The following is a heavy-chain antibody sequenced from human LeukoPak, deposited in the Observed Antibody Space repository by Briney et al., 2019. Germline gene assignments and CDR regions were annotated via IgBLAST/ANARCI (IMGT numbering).Heavy chain of an antibody. Sequence: GGSLRLSCAASGFTFSSYWMHWVRQAPGKGLVWVSRINNDGSNTNYADSVKGRFTVSRDNAKNTLYLQMNSLRAEDTAVYYCARWGLVVPAARYNWFDAWGQGTLVTVSS. V-gene: IGHV3-74*01. CDR2: INNDGSNT. D-gene: IGHD2-2*01. J-gene: IGHJ5*02. CDR1: GFTFSSYW. CDR3: ARWGLVVPAARYNWFDA.